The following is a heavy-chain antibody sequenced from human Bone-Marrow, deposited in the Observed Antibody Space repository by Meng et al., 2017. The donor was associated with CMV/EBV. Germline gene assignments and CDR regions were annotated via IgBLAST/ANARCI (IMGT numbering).Heavy chain of an antibody. V-gene: IGHV1-18*01. J-gene: IGHJ5*02. D-gene: IGHD3-3*01. Sequence: ASVKVSCKASGYTFTSYGISWVRQAPGQGLEWMGWISAYNGNTNYAQKLQGRVTMTTDTSTSTAYMELRSLRSDDTAVYYCARVFYDFWSGYYIRPGNWFDPWGQGPLVTVSS. CDR3: ARVFYDFWSGYYIRPGNWFDP. CDR2: ISAYNGNT. CDR1: GYTFTSYG.